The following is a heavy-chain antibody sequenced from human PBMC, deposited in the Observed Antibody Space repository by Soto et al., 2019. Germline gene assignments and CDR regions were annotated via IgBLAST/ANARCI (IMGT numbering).Heavy chain of an antibody. J-gene: IGHJ4*02. CDR2: IYYSGST. Sequence: SLTCTVSGGSISSYYWSWIRQPPGKGLEWIGYIYYSGSTNYNPSLKSRVTISVDTSKNQFSLKLSSVTAADTAVYYCARGRSDDSSGYPVDYWGQGTLVTVSS. V-gene: IGHV4-59*01. D-gene: IGHD3-22*01. CDR3: ARGRSDDSSGYPVDY. CDR1: GGSISSYY.